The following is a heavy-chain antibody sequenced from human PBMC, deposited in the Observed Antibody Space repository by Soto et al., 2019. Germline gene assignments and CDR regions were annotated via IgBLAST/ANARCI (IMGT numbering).Heavy chain of an antibody. CDR3: ARDYYYDSSGHLNLFDP. J-gene: IGHJ5*02. CDR2: ISSSSSTI. V-gene: IGHV3-48*01. Sequence: GGSLRLSCAASGFTFSSYSMNWVRQAPGKGLEWVSYISSSSSTIYYADSVKGRFTISRDNAKNSLYLQMNSLRAEDTAVYYCARDYYYDSSGHLNLFDPWGQGTLVIVSS. D-gene: IGHD3-22*01. CDR1: GFTFSSYS.